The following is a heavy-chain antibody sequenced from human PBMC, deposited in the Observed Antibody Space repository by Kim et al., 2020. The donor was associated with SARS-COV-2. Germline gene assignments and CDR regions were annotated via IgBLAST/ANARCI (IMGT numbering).Heavy chain of an antibody. J-gene: IGHJ4*02. V-gene: IGHV3-74*01. Sequence: GSDASYADSVKGRFTISRDNAKSTLYLQMNNLGVEDTAVYFCARVWDIPDYWGQGTQVTVSS. D-gene: IGHD1-26*01. CDR2: GSDA. CDR3: ARVWDIPDY.